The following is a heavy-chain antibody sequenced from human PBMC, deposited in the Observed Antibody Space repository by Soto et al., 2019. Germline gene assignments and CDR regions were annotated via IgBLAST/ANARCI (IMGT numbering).Heavy chain of an antibody. J-gene: IGHJ4*02. CDR3: SRASGYYYDSSGCH. V-gene: IGHV4-34*01. CDR2: INHSGST. D-gene: IGHD3-22*01. CDR1: GGYFTGYY. Sequence: QVQLQQWGAGLLKPSETLSLTCAVYGGYFTGYYGRWVRQSPGKGLEWIGEINHSGSTNYNPSLKSRVTISIDMSKNQFSLRLNSVTAADTAVYYCSRASGYYYDSSGCHWGQGTLVTVSS.